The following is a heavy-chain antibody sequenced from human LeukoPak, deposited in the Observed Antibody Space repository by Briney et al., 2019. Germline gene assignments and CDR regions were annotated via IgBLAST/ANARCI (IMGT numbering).Heavy chain of an antibody. CDR2: ISSSGSTI. V-gene: IGHV3-48*03. CDR3: ARDLRGSYYN. J-gene: IGHJ4*02. D-gene: IGHD1-26*01. Sequence: GGSLRLSCAASGFTFSSYEMNWVHQAPGKGLEWVSYISSSGSTIYYADSVKGRFTISRDNAKNSLYLQMNSLRAEDTAVYYCARDLRGSYYNWGQGTLVTVSS. CDR1: GFTFSSYE.